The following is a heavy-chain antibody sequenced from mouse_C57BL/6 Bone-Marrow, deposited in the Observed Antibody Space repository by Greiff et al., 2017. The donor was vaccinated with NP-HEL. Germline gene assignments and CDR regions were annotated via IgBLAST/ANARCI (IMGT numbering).Heavy chain of an antibody. CDR3: ARANWLAWLAY. J-gene: IGHJ3*01. CDR1: GYTFTDYY. V-gene: IGHV1-19*01. Sequence: VQLQQSGPVLVKPGASVKMSCKASGYTFTDYYMNWVKQSHGKSLEWIGVINPYNGGTSYNQKFKGKATLTVDKSSSTAYMELHSLTSEDSAVYYCARANWLAWLAYWGQGTLVTVSA. CDR2: INPYNGGT. D-gene: IGHD4-1*01.